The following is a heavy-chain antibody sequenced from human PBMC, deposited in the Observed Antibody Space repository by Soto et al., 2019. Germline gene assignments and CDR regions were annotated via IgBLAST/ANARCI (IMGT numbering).Heavy chain of an antibody. CDR2: IIPIFGTA. J-gene: IGHJ5*02. V-gene: IGHV1-69*13. Sequence: ASVKVSCKASGGTFSSYAISWVRQAPGQGLEWMGGIIPIFGTANYAQKFQGRVTITADESTSTAYMELSSLRSEDTAVYYCARELAEVTPSNWFDPWGQGTLVTVSS. D-gene: IGHD4-4*01. CDR3: ARELAEVTPSNWFDP. CDR1: GGTFSSYA.